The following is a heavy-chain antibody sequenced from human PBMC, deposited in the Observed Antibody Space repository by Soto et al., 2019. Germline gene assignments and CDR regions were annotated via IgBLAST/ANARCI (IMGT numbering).Heavy chain of an antibody. CDR2: IIPIFGTA. V-gene: IGHV1-69*13. J-gene: IGHJ6*02. CDR1: GGTFSSYA. Sequence: GAAVPVSCQPSGGTFSSYAISWVRQAPGQGLDWMGGIIPIFGTANYSQKLQGTVTITADQSTGPAYLELSCLSYEDTAVYYCARGMNYYGMDVWGQGTTASVSS. CDR3: ARGMNYYGMDV.